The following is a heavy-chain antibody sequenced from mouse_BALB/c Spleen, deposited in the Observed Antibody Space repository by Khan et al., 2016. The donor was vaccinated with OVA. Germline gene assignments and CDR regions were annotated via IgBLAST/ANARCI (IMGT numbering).Heavy chain of an antibody. J-gene: IGHJ4*01. CDR3: ARDFHYYGSRGAMDN. CDR2: IIPSTVYT. V-gene: IGHV1-4*01. Sequence: QVQLQQSGAELARPGASVKMSCKVSGYTFTSYTMHWVKQRPGQGLEWIGYIIPSTVYTNYNQKFKDKATLTADKSSSTASMQLSSLTSEDSAVYYCARDFHYYGSRGAMDNWGQGTSVTVSS. CDR1: GYTFTSYT. D-gene: IGHD1-1*01.